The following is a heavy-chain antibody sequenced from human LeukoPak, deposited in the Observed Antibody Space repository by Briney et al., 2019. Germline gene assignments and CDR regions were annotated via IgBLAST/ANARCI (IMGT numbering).Heavy chain of an antibody. V-gene: IGHV3-23*01. D-gene: IGHD2-2*01. CDR2: LSGSGGNT. Sequence: GGSLRLSCTASGFTFSSYAMSWVRQAPGKGLEWVSALSGSGGNTYYADSVKGRFTISRDNSKNTLYLQMNSLRAEDTAKYYCAKVASLCTSTSCVRGGFDYWGQGTLVAVSS. CDR1: GFTFSSYA. CDR3: AKVASLCTSTSCVRGGFDY. J-gene: IGHJ4*02.